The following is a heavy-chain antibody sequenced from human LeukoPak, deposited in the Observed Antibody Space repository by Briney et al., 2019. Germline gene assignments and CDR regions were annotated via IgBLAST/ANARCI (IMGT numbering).Heavy chain of an antibody. CDR2: INPNSGGT. D-gene: IGHD5-18*01. Sequence: ASVKVSCKASGYIFTDYYMHWVRQAPGQELGWMGRINPNSGGTNYAQKFQGRVTMTRDTSISTAYMELSSLRSEDTAVYYCASGDSYGHEPPFDYWGQGTLVTVSS. J-gene: IGHJ4*02. CDR1: GYIFTDYY. V-gene: IGHV1/OR15-1*04. CDR3: ASGDSYGHEPPFDY.